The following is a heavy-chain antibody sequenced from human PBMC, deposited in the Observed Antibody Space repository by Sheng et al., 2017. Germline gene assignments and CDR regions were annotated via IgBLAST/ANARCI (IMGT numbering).Heavy chain of an antibody. CDR2: IYYTGNT. V-gene: IGHV4-59*12. Sequence: QVQLQESGPGLVKPSETLSLTCTVSGGSIGSYYWSWIRQPPGKGLEWIGCIYYTGNTNYNPSLKSRVTMSVDTSKNQFSLKLSSVTAADTAVYYCARGRGVIMVDDAFEIVGPRDSGHRLF. CDR1: GGSIGSYY. J-gene: IGHJ3*02. CDR3: ARGRGVIMVDDAFEI. D-gene: IGHD2-8*01.